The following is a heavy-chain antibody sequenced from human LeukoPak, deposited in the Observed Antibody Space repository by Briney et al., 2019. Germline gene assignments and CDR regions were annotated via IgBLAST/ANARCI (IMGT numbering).Heavy chain of an antibody. D-gene: IGHD3-22*01. CDR2: IYYSART. V-gene: IGHV4-59*01. CDR3: AREDDSSGYPITD. Sequence: YIYYSARTNYNPSLKSRVTISVDTSKNQFSLKLSSVTAADTAVYYCAREDDSSGYPITDWGQGTLVTVSS. J-gene: IGHJ4*02.